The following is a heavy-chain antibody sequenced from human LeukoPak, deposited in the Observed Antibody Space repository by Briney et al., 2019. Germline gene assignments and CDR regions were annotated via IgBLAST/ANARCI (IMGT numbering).Heavy chain of an antibody. CDR2: IYPGDSDT. Sequence: GESLKISCKGSGYSFTSYWIGWVRQMPGKGLEWMGVIYPGDSDTRYSPSFQGQVTISADKSISTAYLQWSSLKASDTAMYYCATPYGDYVHAFDIWGQGTMVTVSS. CDR3: ATPYGDYVHAFDI. D-gene: IGHD4-17*01. V-gene: IGHV5-51*01. J-gene: IGHJ3*02. CDR1: GYSFTSYW.